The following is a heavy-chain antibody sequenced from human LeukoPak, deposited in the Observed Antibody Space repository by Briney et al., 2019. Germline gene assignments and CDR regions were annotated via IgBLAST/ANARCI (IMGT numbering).Heavy chain of an antibody. V-gene: IGHV3-30*02. CDR1: GFTFSSYG. J-gene: IGHJ4*02. CDR3: AQSDTAMVPGYY. Sequence: AGSLRLTCAASGFTFSSYGMHCFRQAPGKGLEEVAFIRYDGSNKYYADSVKGRFTISRDNSKNPLYLQMNSLIAEDTAVYYCAQSDTAMVPGYYWGQGSLVTVSS. D-gene: IGHD5-18*01. CDR2: IRYDGSNK.